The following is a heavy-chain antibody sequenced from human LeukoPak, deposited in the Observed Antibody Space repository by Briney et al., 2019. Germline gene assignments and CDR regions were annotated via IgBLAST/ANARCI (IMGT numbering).Heavy chain of an antibody. CDR1: GYTFTGYY. V-gene: IGHV1-2*02. J-gene: IGHJ4*02. CDR3: ARAIDSSGYEDY. D-gene: IGHD3-22*01. Sequence: ASVKVSCKASGYTFTGYYMHWVRQAPGQGLEWMGWINPNSGGTNYAQKFQGRVTMTRDTSISTAYMELSRLRSDDTAAYYCARAIDSSGYEDYWGQGTLVTVSS. CDR2: INPNSGGT.